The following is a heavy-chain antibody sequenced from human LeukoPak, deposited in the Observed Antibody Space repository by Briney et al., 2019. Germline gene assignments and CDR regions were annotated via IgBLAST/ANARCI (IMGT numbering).Heavy chain of an antibody. CDR3: ARVPLRLLEPFDY. V-gene: IGHV4-34*01. Sequence: SETLSLTCAVYSGSVRGYYWSWIRQPPGKGLEWMGEISDRGRTHYNPSLESRVSMSVDTSKNQFALNLNSVTAADTAVYYCARVPLRLLEPFDYWGQGILVTVSS. CDR2: ISDRGRT. J-gene: IGHJ4*02. CDR1: SGSVRGYY. D-gene: IGHD3-3*01.